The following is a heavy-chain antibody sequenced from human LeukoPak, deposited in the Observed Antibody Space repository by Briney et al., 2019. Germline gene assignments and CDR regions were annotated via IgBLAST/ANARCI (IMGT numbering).Heavy chain of an antibody. D-gene: IGHD6-13*01. Sequence: QPAGSLRLSCAVSGFTVSSYWMSWVRQAPGKGLEWVANMKYDGSENEYVNSVKGRFTISRDNATTSLYLKMNSMRAEDTAVYYCARDIEAAGLFLEYWGQGTLVTVSS. V-gene: IGHV3-7*01. CDR2: MKYDGSEN. CDR3: ARDIEAAGLFLEY. J-gene: IGHJ4*02. CDR1: GFTVSSYW.